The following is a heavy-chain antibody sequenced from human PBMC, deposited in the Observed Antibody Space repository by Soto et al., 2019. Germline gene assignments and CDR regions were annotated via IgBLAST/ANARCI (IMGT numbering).Heavy chain of an antibody. J-gene: IGHJ4*02. CDR2: IYSGGST. D-gene: IGHD6-19*01. Sequence: PGGSLRLSCAASGFTVSSNYMSWVRQAPGKGLEWVSVIYSGGSTYYADSVKGLFTISRHNSKNTLYLQMNSLRSDDTAVYYCASVAGDERWYWGQGTLVTVSS. V-gene: IGHV3-53*04. CDR3: ASVAGDERWY. CDR1: GFTVSSNY.